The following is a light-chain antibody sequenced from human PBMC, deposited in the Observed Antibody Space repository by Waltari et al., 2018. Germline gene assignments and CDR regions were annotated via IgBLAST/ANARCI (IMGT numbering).Light chain of an antibody. J-gene: IGLJ2*01. CDR2: EVT. Sequence: HSALTQPPSASGPPAPSVTLSCTGTRSDVGNYEYVSWYQQHPGKVPKLSIYEVTNRPSGVSDRFSGSKSANTASLTVSGLQADDEADYYCSSYGGDNNFVIFGGGTKLTVL. CDR3: SSYGGDNNFVI. CDR1: RSDVGNYEY. V-gene: IGLV2-8*01.